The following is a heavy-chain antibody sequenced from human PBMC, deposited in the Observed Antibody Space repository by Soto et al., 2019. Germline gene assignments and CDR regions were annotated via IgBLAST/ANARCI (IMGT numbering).Heavy chain of an antibody. CDR1: GYTFTSYG. Sequence: ASVKVSCKASGYTFTSYGISWVRQAPGQGLEWMGWISAYNGNTNYAQKFQGRVTMTTDTSTSTAYMELRSLTSDDSAVYYCARDMDAIFYYYGMDVWGQGTTVTVSS. V-gene: IGHV1-18*01. CDR3: ARDMDAIFYYYGMDV. J-gene: IGHJ6*02. D-gene: IGHD3-3*01. CDR2: ISAYNGNT.